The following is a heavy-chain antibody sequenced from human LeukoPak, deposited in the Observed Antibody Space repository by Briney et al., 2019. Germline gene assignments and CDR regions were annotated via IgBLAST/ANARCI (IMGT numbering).Heavy chain of an antibody. CDR3: ARAMTTITTELDY. CDR1: GFTFSFYT. Sequence: GGSLRLSCVASGFTFSFYTMNWVRQAPGKGLEWVSDFSAGAGSTYYADSVKGRFTISRDNSKNTLYLQMNSLRAEDTAVYYCARAMTTITTELDYWGQGILVTVSS. D-gene: IGHD4-11*01. CDR2: FSAGAGST. V-gene: IGHV3-23*01. J-gene: IGHJ4*02.